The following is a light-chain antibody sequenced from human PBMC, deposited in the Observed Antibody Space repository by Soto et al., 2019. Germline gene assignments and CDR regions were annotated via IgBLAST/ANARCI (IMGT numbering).Light chain of an antibody. CDR1: QSVSSN. Sequence: EIVMTQSPGTLSVSPGERATLSCRASQSVSSNLAWYQQKPGQAPRLLISDASTRATGIPARFSGSGSGTVFTLTISSLQSEDFAVYFCQQYNNWPLTFGAGTKVDI. J-gene: IGKJ4*01. CDR2: DAS. CDR3: QQYNNWPLT. V-gene: IGKV3-15*01.